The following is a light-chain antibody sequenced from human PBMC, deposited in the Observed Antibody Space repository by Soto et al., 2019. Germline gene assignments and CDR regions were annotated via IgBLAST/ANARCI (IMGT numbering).Light chain of an antibody. CDR1: QSISRNY. CDR2: GAS. CDR3: QHYGSSPRV. J-gene: IGKJ4*01. Sequence: EIVLTQSPGTLSLSPGERATLSCRASQSISRNYLGWYQQNVGQAPRLLIYGASNRATGIPGRFSGSASGTDFTLTISRLEPEEFAVYYCQHYGSSPRVFGGGTKVEIK. V-gene: IGKV3-20*01.